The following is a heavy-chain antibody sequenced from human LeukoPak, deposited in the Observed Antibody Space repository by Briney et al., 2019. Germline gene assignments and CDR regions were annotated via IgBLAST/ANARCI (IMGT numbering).Heavy chain of an antibody. CDR1: GDSVSSNSAA. CDR2: TYYRSKWYN. J-gene: IGHJ4*02. Sequence: SQTLSLTCAISGDSVSSNSAAWNWIRQSPSRGLEWLGRTYYRSKWYNDYAVSVKSRITINPDTSKNQFSLQLNSVTPEDTVVYYCARGVYSSGWYVDDYWGQGTLVTVSS. D-gene: IGHD6-19*01. CDR3: ARGVYSSGWYVDDY. V-gene: IGHV6-1*01.